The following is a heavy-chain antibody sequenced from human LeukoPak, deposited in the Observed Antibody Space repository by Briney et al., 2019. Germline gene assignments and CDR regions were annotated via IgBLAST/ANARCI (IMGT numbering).Heavy chain of an antibody. Sequence: SETLSLTCSVSGDSITNYYWSWIRQPAGKGLEWIGRIYTSGTTDYNPSPKSRVSMSVGTSKNQFSLKLSSVTAADTAAYYCARDQRRDDYIRFDYWGQGTLVTVSS. J-gene: IGHJ4*02. D-gene: IGHD5-24*01. CDR3: ARDQRRDDYIRFDY. CDR1: GDSITNYY. V-gene: IGHV4-4*07. CDR2: IYTSGTT.